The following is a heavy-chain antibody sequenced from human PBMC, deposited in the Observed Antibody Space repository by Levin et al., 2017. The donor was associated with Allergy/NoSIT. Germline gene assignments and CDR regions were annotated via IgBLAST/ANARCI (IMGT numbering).Heavy chain of an antibody. CDR1: EFTFSNYA. V-gene: IGHV3-23*01. J-gene: IGHJ4*02. Sequence: GGSLRLSCAASEFTFSNYAMSWVRQAPGKGLEWVSAITNSGRTYYADSVKGRFTVSRDNSKNTLYLQMYSLRADDTAVYYCAKEMTAVVPVFDYWGQGTLVTVSS. D-gene: IGHD4-23*01. CDR3: AKEMTAVVPVFDY. CDR2: ITNSGRT.